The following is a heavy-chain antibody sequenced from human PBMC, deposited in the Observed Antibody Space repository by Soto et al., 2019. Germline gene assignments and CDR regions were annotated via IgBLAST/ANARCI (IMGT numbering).Heavy chain of an antibody. CDR3: ARDAPIYPYYGMDV. CDR1: GFTFSSYS. CDR2: ISSSSSYI. Sequence: GGSLRLSCAASGFTFSSYSMNWVRQAPGKGLEWVSSISSSSSYIYYADSVKGRFTISRDNAKNSLYLQMNSLRAEDTAVYYCARDAPIYPYYGMDVWGQGTTVTVSS. V-gene: IGHV3-21*01. J-gene: IGHJ6*02.